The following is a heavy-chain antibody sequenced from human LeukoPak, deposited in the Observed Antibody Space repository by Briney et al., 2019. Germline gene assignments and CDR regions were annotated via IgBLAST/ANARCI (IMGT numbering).Heavy chain of an antibody. CDR3: ARGAEYYDFWSGYYFDY. D-gene: IGHD3-3*01. V-gene: IGHV4-59*12. CDR2: IYYSGST. J-gene: IGHJ4*02. CDR1: GGSISSYY. Sequence: KPSETLSLTCTVSGGSISSYYWSWIRQPPGKGLEWIGYIYYSGSTNYNPSLKSRVTISVDTSKNQFSLKLSSVTAADTAVYYCARGAEYYDFWSGYYFDYWGQGTLVTVSS.